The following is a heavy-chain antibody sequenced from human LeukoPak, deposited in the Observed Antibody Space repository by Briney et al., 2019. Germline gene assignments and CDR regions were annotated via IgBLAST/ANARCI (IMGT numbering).Heavy chain of an antibody. J-gene: IGHJ4*02. V-gene: IGHV3-21*01. Sequence: PGGSLRLSCAASGFTFSSYSMNWVRQAPGKGLEWVSSISSSSSYIYYADSVKGRFTISRDNAKNSLYLQMNSLRAEDTAVYYCARGLCSGGSCYPPLYVAYFDYWGQGTLVTVSS. D-gene: IGHD2-15*01. CDR2: ISSSSSYI. CDR3: ARGLCSGGSCYPPLYVAYFDY. CDR1: GFTFSSYS.